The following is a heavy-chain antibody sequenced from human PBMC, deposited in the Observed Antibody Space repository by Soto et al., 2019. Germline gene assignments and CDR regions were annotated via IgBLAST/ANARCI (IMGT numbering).Heavy chain of an antibody. J-gene: IGHJ4*02. V-gene: IGHV1-69*01. CDR3: ARDGGRHSGGIDY. CDR1: GGTFSSYS. D-gene: IGHD1-26*01. CDR2: IIPIVGTA. Sequence: QVQLVQSGAEVKKPWSSVKVSCKASGGTFSSYSINWVRQAPGQGLEWMGEIIPIVGTANYAQKFQGRVKIPADESTSTAYMDLSSLRSEDTAVYYCARDGGRHSGGIDYWGQGTMVTVSS.